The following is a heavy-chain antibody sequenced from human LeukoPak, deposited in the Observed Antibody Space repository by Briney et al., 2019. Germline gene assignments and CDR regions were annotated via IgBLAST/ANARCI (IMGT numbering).Heavy chain of an antibody. D-gene: IGHD3-3*01. CDR2: IRSKTDGGTT. V-gene: IGHV3-15*01. J-gene: IGHJ1*01. CDR3: AKHIYGVVSIQQ. Sequence: GGSLRLSCAASGFTFRDAWMTWVRQAPGKGLEWVGRIRSKTDGGTTDYAVSVQGRFTISRDDSKNTLYLQMSSLKTEDTAVYYCAKHIYGVVSIQQWGQGTLVTVSS. CDR1: GFTFRDAW.